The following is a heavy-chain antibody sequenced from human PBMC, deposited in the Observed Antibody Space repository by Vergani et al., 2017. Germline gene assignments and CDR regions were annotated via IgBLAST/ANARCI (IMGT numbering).Heavy chain of an antibody. CDR2: IYYSGST. CDR3: ARDPGYGFWSGQVYGMDV. J-gene: IGHJ6*02. V-gene: IGHV4-59*01. Sequence: QVQLQESGPGLVKPSETLSLTCTVSGGSISSYYWSWIRQPPGKGLEWIGYIYYSGSTNYNPSLKSRVTISVDTSKNPFSLKLSSVTAADTAVYYCARDPGYGFWSGQVYGMDVWGQATTVTVSS. CDR1: GGSISSYY. D-gene: IGHD3-3*01.